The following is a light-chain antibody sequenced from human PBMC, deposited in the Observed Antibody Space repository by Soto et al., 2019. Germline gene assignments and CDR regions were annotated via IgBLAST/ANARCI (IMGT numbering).Light chain of an antibody. J-gene: IGKJ5*01. CDR1: QSLSGN. V-gene: IGKV3-15*01. CDR2: RAS. Sequence: EIVMTQSPATLSVSPGERATLSCRASQSLSGNLAWYQQKPGQAPRLLIYRASTRATGVPDRISGSGSGTEFTLTISSLQSEDLAVYYCQQYNNWPPTFGRGTRLE. CDR3: QQYNNWPPT.